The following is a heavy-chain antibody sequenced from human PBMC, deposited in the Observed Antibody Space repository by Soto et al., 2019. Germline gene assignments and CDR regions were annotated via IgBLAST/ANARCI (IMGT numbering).Heavy chain of an antibody. V-gene: IGHV3-11*01. D-gene: IGHD6-13*01. CDR1: GFTFSDYY. J-gene: IGHJ6*03. Sequence: PGGSLTLSCAASGFTFSDYYMSWIRQAPGKGLEWVSYISSSGSTIYYADSVKGRFTISRDNAKNSLYLQMNSLRAEDTAVYYCARDVAAAGSVYMDVWGKGTTVTVSS. CDR3: ARDVAAAGSVYMDV. CDR2: ISSSGSTI.